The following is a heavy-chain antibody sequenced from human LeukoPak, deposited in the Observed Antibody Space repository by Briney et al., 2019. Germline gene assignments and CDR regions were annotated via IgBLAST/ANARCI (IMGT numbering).Heavy chain of an antibody. CDR1: GXTFSDYY. V-gene: IGHV3-11*03. D-gene: IGHD5-18*01. J-gene: IGHJ4*02. Sequence: GGSLRLSCAASGXTFSDYYMSWIRQAPGKGLEWVSYISSSSSYTNYADSVKGRFTISRDNAKNSLYLQMNSLRAEDTAVYYCASTVSDTAGMDFDYWGQGTLVTVSS. CDR2: ISSSSSYT. CDR3: ASTVSDTAGMDFDY.